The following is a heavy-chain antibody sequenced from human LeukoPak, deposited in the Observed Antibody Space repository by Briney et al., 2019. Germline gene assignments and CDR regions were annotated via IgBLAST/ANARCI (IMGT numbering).Heavy chain of an antibody. Sequence: LSLTCAVYGGSFSGYYWSWIRQAPGKGLEWVAVISYDGSNKYYADSVKGRFTISRDNSKNTLYLQMNSLRAEDTAVYYCARDVLAERYYYYYYMDVWGKGTTVTVSS. CDR2: ISYDGSNK. V-gene: IGHV3-30*03. CDR3: ARDVLAERYYYYYYMDV. J-gene: IGHJ6*03. CDR1: GGSFSGYY. D-gene: IGHD6-19*01.